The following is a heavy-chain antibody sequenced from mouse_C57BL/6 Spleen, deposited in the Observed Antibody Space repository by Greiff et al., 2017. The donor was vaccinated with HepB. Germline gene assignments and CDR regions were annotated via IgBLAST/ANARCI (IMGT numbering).Heavy chain of an antibody. J-gene: IGHJ2*01. CDR2: INPNNGGT. CDR3: AKGKGDYGSSYLDY. V-gene: IGHV1-22*01. CDR1: GYTFTDYN. Sequence: VQLQQSGPELVKPGASVKMSCKASGYTFTDYNMHWVKQSHGKSLEWIGYINPNNGGTSYNQKFKGKATLTVNKSSSTAYMELRSLTSEDSAVYYCAKGKGDYGSSYLDYWGQGTTLTVSS. D-gene: IGHD1-1*01.